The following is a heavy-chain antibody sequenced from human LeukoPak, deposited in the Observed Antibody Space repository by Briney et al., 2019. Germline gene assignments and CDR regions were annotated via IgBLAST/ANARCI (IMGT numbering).Heavy chain of an antibody. Sequence: SETLSLTCTVSGGSIITTTYYWGWIRQPPGKGLEWVGSIYYSGNIYYNPSLKSRVTISVDTSKNLLSLRLTSVTAADTAVYYCARAPFYYDTSGYFFRLDWFDPWGQGTLVTVSS. CDR3: ARAPFYYDTSGYFFRLDWFDP. V-gene: IGHV4-39*07. J-gene: IGHJ5*02. CDR2: IYYSGNI. CDR1: GGSIITTTYY. D-gene: IGHD3-22*01.